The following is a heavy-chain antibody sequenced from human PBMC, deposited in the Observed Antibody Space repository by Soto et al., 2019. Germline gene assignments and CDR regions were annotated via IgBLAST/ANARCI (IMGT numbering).Heavy chain of an antibody. V-gene: IGHV1-69*13. CDR1: GGTFSSYA. Sequence: WASVKVSCKASGGTFSSYAISWVRQAPGQGLEWMGGIIPIFGTANYAQKFQGRVTITADESTSTAYMELSSLRSEDTAVYYCARTGTTTPRIDYFDYWGQGTLVTVSS. CDR3: ARTGTTTPRIDYFDY. J-gene: IGHJ4*02. CDR2: IIPIFGTA. D-gene: IGHD1-1*01.